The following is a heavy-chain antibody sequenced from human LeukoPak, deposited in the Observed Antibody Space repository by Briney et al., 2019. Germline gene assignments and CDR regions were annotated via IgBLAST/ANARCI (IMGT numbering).Heavy chain of an antibody. Sequence: GGSLRLSCAASGFTFSSFDMHWVRHATGKGLEWVSAITAGATYYSGSVKDRFTISRENAESSLYLQMNSLRAGDTAVYYCARDHPYYGIDVWGQGTTVSVSS. V-gene: IGHV3-13*01. CDR1: GFTFSSFD. J-gene: IGHJ6*02. CDR2: ITAGAT. CDR3: ARDHPYYGIDV.